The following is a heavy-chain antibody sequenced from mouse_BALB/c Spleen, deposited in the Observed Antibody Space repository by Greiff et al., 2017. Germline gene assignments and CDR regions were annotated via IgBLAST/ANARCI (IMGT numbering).Heavy chain of an antibody. CDR1: GYTFTDYA. CDR3: ARGYGSSYDAMDD. V-gene: IGHV1-67*01. Sequence: VQLQQSGPELVRPGVSVKISCKGSGYTFTDYAMHWVKQSHAKSLEWIGVISTYYGNTNYNQKFKGKATMTVDKSSSTAYMELARLTSEDSAIYYCARGYGSSYDAMDDWGQGTSVTVSS. CDR2: ISTYYGNT. D-gene: IGHD1-1*01. J-gene: IGHJ4*01.